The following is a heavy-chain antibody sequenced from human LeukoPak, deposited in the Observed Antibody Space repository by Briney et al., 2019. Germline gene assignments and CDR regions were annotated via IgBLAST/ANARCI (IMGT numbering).Heavy chain of an antibody. Sequence: PSETLSLTCTVSGASISSYYWSWIRQPAGKGLEWIGRIYSSGSTNYNPSLKSRVTMSVDTSKNQFSMKLSSVTAADTAFYYCARMYSGTYGGIDYWGQGTLVTVSS. D-gene: IGHD1-26*01. CDR1: GASISSYY. CDR2: IYSSGST. CDR3: ARMYSGTYGGIDY. J-gene: IGHJ4*02. V-gene: IGHV4-4*07.